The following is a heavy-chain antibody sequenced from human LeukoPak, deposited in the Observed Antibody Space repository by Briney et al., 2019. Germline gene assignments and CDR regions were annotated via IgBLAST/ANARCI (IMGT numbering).Heavy chain of an antibody. CDR3: ARGGGLDV. CDR2: INHNGNVN. Sequence: LSGGSLRLSCAVSGFTFSSYAMSWVRQAPGKGLEWVASINHNGNVNYYVDSVKGRFIISRDNAKNSLYLQMSNLRAEDTAVYFCARGGGLDVWGQGATVTVSS. J-gene: IGHJ6*02. V-gene: IGHV3-7*03. D-gene: IGHD3-16*01. CDR1: GFTFSSYA.